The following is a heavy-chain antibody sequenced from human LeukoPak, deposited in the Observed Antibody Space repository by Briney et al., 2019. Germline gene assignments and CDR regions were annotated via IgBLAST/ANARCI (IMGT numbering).Heavy chain of an antibody. Sequence: PSQTLSLTCTVSGGSISSGGYYWSWIRQHPGKGLEWIGYMYYSGSTYYNPSLKSRVTISVDTSKNQFSLKLSSVTAADTAVYYCARARRDYGDYGVFWFDPWGQGTLVTVSS. CDR1: GGSISSGGYY. CDR2: MYYSGST. J-gene: IGHJ5*02. D-gene: IGHD4-17*01. CDR3: ARARRDYGDYGVFWFDP. V-gene: IGHV4-31*03.